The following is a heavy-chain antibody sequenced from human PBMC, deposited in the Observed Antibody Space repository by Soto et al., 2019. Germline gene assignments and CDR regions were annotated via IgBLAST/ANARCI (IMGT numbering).Heavy chain of an antibody. J-gene: IGHJ4*02. CDR1: GFTFSNYD. CDR2: MSSHGGST. D-gene: IGHD1-20*01. V-gene: IGHV3-64D*06. Sequence: PGGSLRLSCSASGFTFSNYDIHWVRQAPGKGLEYVSGMSSHGGSTYYVDSVKGRFTISRDDSKNTLYLQMSSLRAEDTAMYYCVKLTFWGQGTLVTVSS. CDR3: VKLTF.